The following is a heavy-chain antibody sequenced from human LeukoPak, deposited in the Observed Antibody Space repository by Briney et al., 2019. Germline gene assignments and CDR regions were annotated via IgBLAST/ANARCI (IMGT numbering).Heavy chain of an antibody. CDR2: IWYDGSNK. V-gene: IGHV3-33*01. D-gene: IGHD3-10*01. CDR3: AREKYGSDATKLNCFDP. J-gene: IGHJ5*02. Sequence: GGSLRLSCAASGFTFSSYGIHWVHQAPGKGLEWVAFIWYDGSNKYYADSVKGRFTISRDNSKNTLYLQMNSLRAEDTAVYYCAREKYGSDATKLNCFDPWGQGTLVTVSS. CDR1: GFTFSSYG.